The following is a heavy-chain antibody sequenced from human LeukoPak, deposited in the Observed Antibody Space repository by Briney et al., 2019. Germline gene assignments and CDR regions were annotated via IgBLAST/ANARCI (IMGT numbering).Heavy chain of an antibody. CDR1: GFTFGTYW. CDR2: MKQDGSEK. J-gene: IGHJ4*02. V-gene: IGHV3-7*01. CDR3: ARIYCSSTNCYRHFDY. Sequence: GGSLRLSCTASGFTFGTYWMTWVRQAPGKGLEWVANMKQDGSEKYYVDSVKGRFTISRDSAKNSLYLQMNSLRAEDTAVYYCARIYCSSTNCYRHFDYWGQGTLVTVSS. D-gene: IGHD2-2*01.